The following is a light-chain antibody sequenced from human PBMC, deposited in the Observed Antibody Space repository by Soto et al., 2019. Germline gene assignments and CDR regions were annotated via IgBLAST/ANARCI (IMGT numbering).Light chain of an antibody. CDR3: HQYDSLPPT. Sequence: DIQLTQSPSSLSASVGDRVTISCQASQDINNYLDWYQQKPGKAPKLLIFDAYNLEAGVPSRFSGGGSRTNFSFTIRSLQPDDIVTYFCHQYDSLPPTFGQGTRLEL. CDR1: QDINNY. J-gene: IGKJ5*01. V-gene: IGKV1-33*01. CDR2: DAY.